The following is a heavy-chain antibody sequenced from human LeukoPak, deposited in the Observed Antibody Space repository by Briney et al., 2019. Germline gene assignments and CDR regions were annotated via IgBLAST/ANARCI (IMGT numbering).Heavy chain of an antibody. CDR3: AKDSLSSSWYEYYYYYYMDV. D-gene: IGHD6-13*01. CDR1: GFTFSSYA. J-gene: IGHJ6*03. V-gene: IGHV3-23*01. Sequence: SGGSLRLSCAASGFTFSSYAMSWVRQAPGKGLEWVSAISGSGGSTYYADSVKVRFTISRDNSKNTLYLQMNSLRAEDTAVYYCAKDSLSSSWYEYYYYYYMDVWGKGTTVTVSS. CDR2: ISGSGGST.